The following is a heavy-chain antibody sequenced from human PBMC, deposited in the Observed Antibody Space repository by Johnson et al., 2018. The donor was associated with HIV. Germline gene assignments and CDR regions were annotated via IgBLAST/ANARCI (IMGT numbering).Heavy chain of an antibody. Sequence: VQLVESGGGVVQSGRSLRLSCAASGFIFSTYAMHWVRQAPGKGLEYVSAISNNGGDTYYANSVEGRFTISRDNSKNTLYLQMGSLGAEDTAVYYCAIPYYYDSGVYHWGQGTVVTVSS. CDR1: GFIFSTYA. V-gene: IGHV3-64*01. D-gene: IGHD3-22*01. J-gene: IGHJ4*03. CDR2: ISNNGGDT. CDR3: AIPYYYDSGVYH.